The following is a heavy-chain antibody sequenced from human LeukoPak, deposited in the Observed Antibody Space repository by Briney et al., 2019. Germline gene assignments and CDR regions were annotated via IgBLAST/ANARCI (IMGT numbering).Heavy chain of an antibody. D-gene: IGHD6-6*01. V-gene: IGHV1-69*13. CDR2: IIPIFGTA. CDR3: ARSPYSSLNQFDY. CDR1: GYTFTSYG. J-gene: IGHJ4*02. Sequence: SVKVSCKASGYTFTSYGISWVRQAPGQGLEWMGGIIPIFGTANYAQKFQGRVTITADESTSTAYMELSSLRSEDTAVYYCARSPYSSLNQFDYWGQGTLVTVSS.